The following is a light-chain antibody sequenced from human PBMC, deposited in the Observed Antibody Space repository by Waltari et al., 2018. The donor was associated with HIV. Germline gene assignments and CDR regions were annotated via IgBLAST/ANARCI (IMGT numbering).Light chain of an antibody. CDR2: AVS. Sequence: QSARTQSAPAPGSPGRGIPIPCTVCNSAIGFYTSVSWYQQHPGKAPKLIIFAVSNRPSGVSDRFSGSKSGNTASLTISGLQAEDEADYYCSSYRNSRTWVFGGGTKLTVL. J-gene: IGLJ3*02. CDR1: NSAIGFYTS. V-gene: IGLV2-14*01. CDR3: SSYRNSRTWV.